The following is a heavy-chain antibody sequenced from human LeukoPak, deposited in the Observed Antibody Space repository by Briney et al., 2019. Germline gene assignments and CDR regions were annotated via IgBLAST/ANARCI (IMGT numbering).Heavy chain of an antibody. J-gene: IGHJ4*02. CDR1: GYTFTGYY. V-gene: IGHV1-46*01. CDR3: ARVGIGSSTAYGSATFDY. CDR2: INPSGGST. D-gene: IGHD2-2*01. Sequence: ASVKVSCKASGYTFTGYYMHWVRQAPGQGLEWMGIINPSGGSTSYAQKFQGRVTMTRDTSTSTVYMELSSLRSEDTAVYYCARVGIGSSTAYGSATFDYWGQGTLVTASS.